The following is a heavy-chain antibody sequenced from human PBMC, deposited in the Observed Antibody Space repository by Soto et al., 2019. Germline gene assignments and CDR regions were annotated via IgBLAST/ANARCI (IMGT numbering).Heavy chain of an antibody. CDR2: ITSGSDYI. Sequence: EVQLVESGGGLVNSGGSLRLSCAASGFTFSSYTMNWVRQAPGKGLEWVAFITSGSDYIYYADSVKGRFTISRDDANNSRCLRMSSLRAEDTAVYYCTREHVVTIFRRGQRGSFDNWSQGTLFTVSS. V-gene: IGHV3-21*01. CDR1: GFTFSSYT. D-gene: IGHD3-9*01. J-gene: IGHJ4*02. CDR3: TREHVVTIFRRGQRGSFDN.